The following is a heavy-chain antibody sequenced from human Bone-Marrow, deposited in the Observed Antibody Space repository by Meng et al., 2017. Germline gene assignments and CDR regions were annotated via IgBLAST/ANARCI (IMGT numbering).Heavy chain of an antibody. Sequence: ASVKVSCKASGYTLTGYYMHWVRQAPGQGLEWMGRINPNSGGTNYAQKFQGRVTMTRDTSISTAYMELSRLRSDDTAVYYCARGPPTIVLMVYASYYYYGMDVWGQGNTVTCSS. V-gene: IGHV1-2*06. CDR3: ARGPPTIVLMVYASYYYYGMDV. D-gene: IGHD2-8*01. J-gene: IGHJ6*01. CDR1: GYTLTGYY. CDR2: INPNSGGT.